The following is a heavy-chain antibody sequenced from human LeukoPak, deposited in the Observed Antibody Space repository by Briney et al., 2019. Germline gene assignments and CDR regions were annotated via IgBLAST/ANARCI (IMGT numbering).Heavy chain of an antibody. V-gene: IGHV3-64D*06. J-gene: IGHJ4*02. D-gene: IGHD3-10*01. CDR1: EFTFISYA. Sequence: PGGSLRLSCSASEFTFISYAMHWVRQAPGKGLEYVSSISSNGGSTYYADSVKGRFTISRDNSKNTLYLQMSSLRTEDTAVYYCVKDKGGYYYGLGSYYTDWGQGTLVTVSS. CDR2: ISSNGGST. CDR3: VKDKGGYYYGLGSYYTD.